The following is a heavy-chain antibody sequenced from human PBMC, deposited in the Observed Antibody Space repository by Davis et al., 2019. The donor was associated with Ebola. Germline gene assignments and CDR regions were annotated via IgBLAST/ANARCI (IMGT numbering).Heavy chain of an antibody. J-gene: IGHJ3*02. CDR2: ITPFNGNT. Sequence: SVKVSCKASGYTFTYRYLHWVRQAPGQALEWMGWITPFNGNTNYAQKFQDRVTITRDRSMSTAYMELTSLRSEDTAMYYCASSISIAARPGAFDIWGQGTMVTVSS. CDR1: GYTFTYRY. CDR3: ASSISIAARPGAFDI. D-gene: IGHD6-6*01. V-gene: IGHV1-45*02.